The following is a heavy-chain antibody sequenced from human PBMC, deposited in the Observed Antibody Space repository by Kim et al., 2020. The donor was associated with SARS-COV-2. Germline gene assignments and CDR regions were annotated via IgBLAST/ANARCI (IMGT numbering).Heavy chain of an antibody. CDR2: IIPIFGTA. V-gene: IGHV1-69*13. CDR1: GGTFSSYA. D-gene: IGHD3-22*01. CDR3: ARVSNYDSSGNYFDY. Sequence: SVKVSCKASGGTFSSYAIIWVRHAPGQGLEWMGGIIPIFGTANYAQKFQGRVTITADESTSTAYMELSSLRSEDTAVYYCARVSNYDSSGNYFDYWGQGTLVTVSS. J-gene: IGHJ4*02.